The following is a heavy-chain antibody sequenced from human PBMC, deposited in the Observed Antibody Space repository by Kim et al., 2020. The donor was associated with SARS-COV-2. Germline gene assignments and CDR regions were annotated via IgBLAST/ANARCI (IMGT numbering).Heavy chain of an antibody. CDR2: MTSSGSTI. J-gene: IGHJ4*02. V-gene: IGHV3-11*01. D-gene: IGHD3-3*01. CDR1: GFPFSDYY. Sequence: GGSLRLSCVGSGFPFSDYYMSWLRQAPGQGLEWVSYMTSSGSTIYYADSVKGRFTISRDNAKNSLYLQMSSLKLEDTALYYCVRGVYDIWSGDVDLWGQGTLVTVSS. CDR3: VRGVYDIWSGDVDL.